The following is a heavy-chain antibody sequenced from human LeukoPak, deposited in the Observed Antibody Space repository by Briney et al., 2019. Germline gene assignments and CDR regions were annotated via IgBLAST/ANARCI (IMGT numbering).Heavy chain of an antibody. Sequence: SGPTLVKPTQTLTLTCTFSGFSLSTSGVGVGWIRQPPGKALEWLALIYWNDDKRYSPSLKSRLTITKDTSKNQVVLTMTNMDPVDTATYYCAHRRDTMIVVAEQGDWFDPWGQGTLVTVSS. V-gene: IGHV2-5*01. CDR1: GFSLSTSGVG. J-gene: IGHJ5*02. CDR2: IYWNDDK. CDR3: AHRRDTMIVVAEQGDWFDP. D-gene: IGHD3-22*01.